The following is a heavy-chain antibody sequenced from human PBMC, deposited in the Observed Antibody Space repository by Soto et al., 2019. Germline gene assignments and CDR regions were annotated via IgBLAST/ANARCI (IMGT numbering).Heavy chain of an antibody. CDR3: ARVVGFGELSGRSYGMDV. D-gene: IGHD3-10*01. CDR1: GGSFSGYY. Sequence: QVQLQQWGAGLLKPSETLSLTCAVYGGSFSGYYWSWIRQPPGKGLEWIGEINHSGSTNYNPSLKSRVTISVDTSKNQFSLKLSSVTAADTAVYYCARVVGFGELSGRSYGMDVWGQGTTVTVSS. J-gene: IGHJ6*02. CDR2: INHSGST. V-gene: IGHV4-34*01.